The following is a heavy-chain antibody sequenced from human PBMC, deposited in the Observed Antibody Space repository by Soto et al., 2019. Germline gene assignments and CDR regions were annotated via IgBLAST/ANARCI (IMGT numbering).Heavy chain of an antibody. Sequence: LRLSCAASGFTFSTYEMNWVRQAPGKGLQWVSYISSTGRTTYYADSVKGRFTISRDNTKNSLYLQMNSLRAEDTAVYYCARDLGVVDASLIWGLGTMVTVSS. D-gene: IGHD3-16*01. CDR1: GFTFSTYE. CDR2: ISSTGRTT. J-gene: IGHJ3*02. CDR3: ARDLGVVDASLI. V-gene: IGHV3-48*03.